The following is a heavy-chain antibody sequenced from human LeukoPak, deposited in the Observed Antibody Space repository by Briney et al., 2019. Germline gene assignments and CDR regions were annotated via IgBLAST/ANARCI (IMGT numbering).Heavy chain of an antibody. CDR2: INAGNGNT. V-gene: IGHV1-3*01. J-gene: IGHJ4*02. D-gene: IGHD3-16*01. CDR3: AKDDGGEYHLFDS. Sequence: ASVKVSCKASGYTFTSYAMHWVRQAPGQRLEWMGWINAGNGNTKYSQKFQGRVTITRDTSASTAYMELSSLRSEDTAVYYCAKDDGGEYHLFDSWGQGTLVTVSS. CDR1: GYTFTSYA.